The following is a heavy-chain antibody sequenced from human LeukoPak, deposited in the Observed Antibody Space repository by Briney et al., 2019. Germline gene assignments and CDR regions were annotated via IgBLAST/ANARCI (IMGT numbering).Heavy chain of an antibody. CDR3: ARDRATMVRGVRDYYYYGMDV. Sequence: SETLSLTCAVYGGAFSGYYWSWIRQPPGKGLEWIGYIYYSGSTNYNPSLKSRVTISVDTSKNQFSLKLSSVTAADTAVYYCARDRATMVRGVRDYYYYGMDVWGKGTTVTVSS. CDR2: IYYSGST. CDR1: GGAFSGYY. J-gene: IGHJ6*04. D-gene: IGHD3-10*01. V-gene: IGHV4-59*01.